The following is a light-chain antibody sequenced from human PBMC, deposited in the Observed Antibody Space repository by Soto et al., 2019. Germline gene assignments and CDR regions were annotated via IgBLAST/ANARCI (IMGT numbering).Light chain of an antibody. V-gene: IGKV4-1*01. J-gene: IGKJ1*01. CDR1: QSVSYNVNKKNY. CDR2: CAS. CDR3: QQYDAPPWT. Sequence: DIVLTQSPDSLAVSLGERATINCKSSQSVSYNVNKKNYVGWYQQRPAQPHKLLISCASTRESGVPERFSGSGSGTDFTLTINSLQPEDVAVYHCQQYDAPPWTFGQGTKVEIK.